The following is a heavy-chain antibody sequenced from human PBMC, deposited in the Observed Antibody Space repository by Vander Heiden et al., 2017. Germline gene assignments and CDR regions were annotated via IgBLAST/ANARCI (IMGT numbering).Heavy chain of an antibody. CDR2: ISWNSGSI. V-gene: IGHV3-9*01. CDR1: GFTFDDYA. D-gene: IGHD4-4*01. Sequence: EVQLVESGGGLVQPGRSLRLSCAASGFTFDDYAMHWVRQAPGKGLEWVSGISWNSGSIGYADSVKGRFTISRDNAKNSLYLQMNSLRAEDTALYYCAKDSAYSNPYYYYGMDVWGQGTTVTVSS. CDR3: AKDSAYSNPYYYYGMDV. J-gene: IGHJ6*02.